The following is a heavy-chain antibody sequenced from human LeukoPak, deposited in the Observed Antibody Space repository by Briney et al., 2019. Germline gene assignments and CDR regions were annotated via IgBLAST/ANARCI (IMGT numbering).Heavy chain of an antibody. J-gene: IGHJ4*02. CDR3: AREVQQPDYFFDY. Sequence: SETLSLTCTVSGGSISSYYWSWIRQPPGKGLEWIGYIYYSGSTNYNPSLKSRVTISVDTSKNQFSLKLSSVTAADTAVYYCAREVQQPDYFFDYWGKGTLVTVSS. V-gene: IGHV4-59*01. CDR2: IYYSGST. CDR1: GGSISSYY. D-gene: IGHD6-13*01.